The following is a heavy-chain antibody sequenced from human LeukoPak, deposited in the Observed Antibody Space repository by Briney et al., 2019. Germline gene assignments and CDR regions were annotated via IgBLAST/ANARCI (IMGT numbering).Heavy chain of an antibody. J-gene: IGHJ3*02. Sequence: PGGSLRLSCAASGFPFSTYWMSWVRQAPGKGLEWVANINQDGTEKYYVDSVKGRFTISRDNAKNSLYLQMNSLRAEDTAVYYCXRXXXYYDYVWGSYLQGAFDIWGQGTMVTVSS. CDR2: INQDGTEK. CDR3: XRXXXYYDYVWGSYLQGAFDI. V-gene: IGHV3-7*01. D-gene: IGHD3-16*02. CDR1: GFPFSTYW.